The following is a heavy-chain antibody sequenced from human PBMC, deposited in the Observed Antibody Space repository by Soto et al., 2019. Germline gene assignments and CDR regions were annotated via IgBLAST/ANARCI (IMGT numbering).Heavy chain of an antibody. V-gene: IGHV1-69*13. CDR1: GGTFSSYA. J-gene: IGHJ6*02. D-gene: IGHD2-2*01. CDR3: ARDPPYCSSTCCYDYYYYGMDV. Sequence: SVKVSWKGSGGTFSSYAISWVRQAPGQGLERMGGIIPIFGTANYAQKFQGRVTSTAEESTSTAYMELSSLRSEDTAVYYCARDPPYCSSTCCYDYYYYGMDVWGQGTTVTVSS. CDR2: IIPIFGTA.